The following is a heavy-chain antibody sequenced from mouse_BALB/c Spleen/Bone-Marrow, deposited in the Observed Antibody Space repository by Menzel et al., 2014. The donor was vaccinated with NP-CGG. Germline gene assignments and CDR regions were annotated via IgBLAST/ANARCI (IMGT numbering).Heavy chain of an antibody. CDR1: GYTFTDYT. D-gene: IGHD2-3*01. J-gene: IGHJ2*01. Sequence: ELQLQRSGPVPVKTGASGKLSCNSFGYTFTDYTLHWVKQSHGKSLEWIGGVNPNIVGTSYNQKLKGKASLTVNQSSTTAYMQHRTLTPEDSAIYYHARRRWYYCGPSPPLAVSS. CDR3: ARRRWYY. CDR2: VNPNIVGT. V-gene: IGHV1-22*01.